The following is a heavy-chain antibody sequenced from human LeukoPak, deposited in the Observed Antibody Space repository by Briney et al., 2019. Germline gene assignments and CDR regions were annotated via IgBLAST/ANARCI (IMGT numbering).Heavy chain of an antibody. CDR1: GGTFSSYA. CDR2: IIPIFGTA. D-gene: IGHD3-3*01. J-gene: IGHJ6*02. CDR3: ARGGSDFWSGYSLGPYYYGMDV. Sequence: RASVKVSCKASGGTFSSYAISWVRQAPGQGLEWMGGIIPIFGTANYAQKFQGRVTITADESTSTAYMELSSLRSEDTAVYYCARGGSDFWSGYSLGPYYYGMDVWGQGTTVTVSS. V-gene: IGHV1-69*13.